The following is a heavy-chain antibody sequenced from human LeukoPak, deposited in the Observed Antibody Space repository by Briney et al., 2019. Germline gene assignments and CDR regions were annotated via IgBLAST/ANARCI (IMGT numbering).Heavy chain of an antibody. CDR1: GYTFTSYA. V-gene: IGHV1-8*02. D-gene: IGHD1-26*01. Sequence: GASVKVSCKASGYTFTSYALHWVRQATGQGLEWMGWMNPNSGNTGYAQKFQGRVTMTRNTSISTAYMELSSLRSEDTAVYYCARGGATGNAFDIWGQGTMVTVSS. CDR2: MNPNSGNT. CDR3: ARGGATGNAFDI. J-gene: IGHJ3*02.